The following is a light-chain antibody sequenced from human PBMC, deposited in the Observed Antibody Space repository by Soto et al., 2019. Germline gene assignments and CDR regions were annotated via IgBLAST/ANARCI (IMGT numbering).Light chain of an antibody. CDR1: QSISTY. CDR3: QQSYSTPRT. CDR2: AAS. Sequence: DIQMTQSPSSLSASVGDRVAITCRASQSISTYLNWYQQKVGKAPKLLIYAASSLQRGVPSRFSGSGSGTDFTLTISSLQPEDFATYYCQQSYSTPRTFGQGIKLEIK. J-gene: IGKJ2*02. V-gene: IGKV1-39*01.